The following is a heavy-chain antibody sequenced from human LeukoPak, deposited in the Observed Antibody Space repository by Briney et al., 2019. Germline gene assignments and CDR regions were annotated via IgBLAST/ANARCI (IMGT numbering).Heavy chain of an antibody. J-gene: IGHJ4*02. V-gene: IGHV3-48*03. CDR1: GFTFSSYD. CDR2: ISSSGSTI. D-gene: IGHD3-16*01. Sequence: PGGSLRLSCAASGFTFSSYDMNWVRQAPGKGLEWVAYISSSGSTIYYADSVKGGFTISRDNAKNSLYLQMNSLRAEGTAVYYSTRGTVRTTFAGGHVFDYWGQGGLVTVSS. CDR3: TRGTVRTTFAGGHVFDY.